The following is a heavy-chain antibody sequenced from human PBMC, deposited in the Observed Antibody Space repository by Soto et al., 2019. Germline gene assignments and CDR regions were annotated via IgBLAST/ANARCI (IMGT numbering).Heavy chain of an antibody. CDR1: GYTFTGYY. D-gene: IGHD2-2*01. CDR2: INPRVGTT. V-gene: IGHV1-46*03. J-gene: IGHJ6*02. Sequence: QVQVVQSGAEVKKPGASVNISCKTSGYTFTGYYIHWVRQAPGQGLEWMGRINPRVGTTTKAQKFQGRITMTGDTSTSTGYVELSSLRSEDTAVYYCGRGRQYYQYAMDVWGQGTTVTVSS. CDR3: GRGRQYYQYAMDV.